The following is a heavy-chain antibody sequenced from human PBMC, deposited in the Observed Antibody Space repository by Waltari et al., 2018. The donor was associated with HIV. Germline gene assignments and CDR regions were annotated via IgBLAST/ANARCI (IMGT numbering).Heavy chain of an antibody. D-gene: IGHD3-16*02. J-gene: IGHJ1*01. Sequence: EVQLLESGGGLVQPGGSLRLSCAASGFTFSDYAMGWVRRAPGMGLGWVSTSTANGATTYYADAVKGRFTFSRDDSKNTLHLQMNSLRADDTAVYYCATGSNHLYWGQGTLVAVSS. CDR1: GFTFSDYA. V-gene: IGHV3-23*01. CDR2: STANGATT. CDR3: ATGSNHLY.